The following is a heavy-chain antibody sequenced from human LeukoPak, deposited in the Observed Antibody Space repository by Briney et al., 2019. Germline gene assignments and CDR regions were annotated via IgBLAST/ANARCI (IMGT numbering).Heavy chain of an antibody. V-gene: IGHV3-11*01. J-gene: IGHJ4*02. CDR1: RFTFRDTY. Sequence: PGWSLTVSCAVSRFTFRDTYMTWIGPAAARGLESLSYISPSGTDISYADSVKGRFTISRDNAKNSLYLQMNSLRVEDTAVYYCTRDPRNLDYWGQGTLVTVSS. CDR3: TRDPRNLDY. D-gene: IGHD1-14*01. CDR2: ISPSGTDI.